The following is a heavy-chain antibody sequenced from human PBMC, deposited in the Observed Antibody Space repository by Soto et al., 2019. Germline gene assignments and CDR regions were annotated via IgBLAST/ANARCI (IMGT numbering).Heavy chain of an antibody. Sequence: YSGGYTAYGDSVKGRFTISRDNSKNTLYLQMNGRRADATAVYYCATHPGGGSWGQGTLVTVSS. D-gene: IGHD3-10*01. V-gene: IGHV3-53*01. CDR2: YSGGYT. J-gene: IGHJ5*02. CDR3: ATHPGGGS.